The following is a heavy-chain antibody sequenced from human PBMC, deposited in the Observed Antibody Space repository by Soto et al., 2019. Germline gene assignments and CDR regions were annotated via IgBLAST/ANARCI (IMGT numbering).Heavy chain of an antibody. D-gene: IGHD6-19*01. J-gene: IGHJ4*02. CDR1: GYTFTHYA. CDR2: INTGNGNT. V-gene: IGHV1-3*04. CDR3: ARDGAVAGDTNFDY. Sequence: ASVKVSCKASGYTFTHYAMHWVRQAPGQRLEWMGWINTGNGNTKYSQKFQGRVTITTDTSASTAYMELSSLRSEDTAVYYCARDGAVAGDTNFDYGGQGSLVTVSS.